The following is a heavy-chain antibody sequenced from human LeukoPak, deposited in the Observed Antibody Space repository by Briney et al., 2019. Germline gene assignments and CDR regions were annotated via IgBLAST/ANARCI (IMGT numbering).Heavy chain of an antibody. CDR1: GFTFDDYG. CDR2: INWNGDST. J-gene: IGHJ6*03. D-gene: IGHD3-3*01. V-gene: IGHV3-20*04. Sequence: GGSLRLSCAASGFTFDDYGMNWVRQAPGKGLEWVSYINWNGDSTGYADSVKGRFTISRDNAKNSLYLQMNSLRAEDTALYYCARDTVFWSGYRNYYYMDVWGKGTTVTVSS. CDR3: ARDTVFWSGYRNYYYMDV.